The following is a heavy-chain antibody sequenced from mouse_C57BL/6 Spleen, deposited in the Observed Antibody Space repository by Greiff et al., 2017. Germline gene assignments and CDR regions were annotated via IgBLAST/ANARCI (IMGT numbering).Heavy chain of an antibody. V-gene: IGHV14-4*01. D-gene: IGHD2-2*01. CDR1: GFNFKDDY. J-gene: IGHJ3*01. CDR3: ASSTMVTTRAWFAY. CDR2: IDPENGDT. Sequence: VQLQQSGAELVRPGASVKLSCTASGFNFKDDYMHWVKQRPEQGLEWIGWIDPENGDTEYASKFQCKATITADTSSNTAYLQLSSLTSEDTAVYYCASSTMVTTRAWFAYWGQGALVTVSA.